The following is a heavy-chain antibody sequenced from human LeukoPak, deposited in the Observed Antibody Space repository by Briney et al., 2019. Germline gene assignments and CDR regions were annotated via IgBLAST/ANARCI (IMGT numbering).Heavy chain of an antibody. Sequence: PGGSLRLSCAASGFTFSSYAMSWDRQAPGKGLECVSAISGSGGGTYYGDSVKGQFTISRDNSKNTLYLQMNSLRAEDTAVYYCAKGGVVVIPAASYYFDYWGQGTLVTVSS. D-gene: IGHD2-2*01. V-gene: IGHV3-23*01. CDR3: AKGGVVVIPAASYYFDY. CDR2: ISGSGGGT. J-gene: IGHJ4*02. CDR1: GFTFSSYA.